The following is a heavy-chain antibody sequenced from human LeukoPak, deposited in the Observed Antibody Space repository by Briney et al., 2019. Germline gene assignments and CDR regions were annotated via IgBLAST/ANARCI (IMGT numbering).Heavy chain of an antibody. CDR1: GGSISSHY. J-gene: IGHJ2*01. CDR3: ARVERDRLRPSYFDL. Sequence: SETLSLTCTVSGGSISSHYWSWIRQPPGKGLELIGYISYTGSTNYNPSLKSRVTISGDTSKNQFSLKLTSVTAADTAVYYCARVERDRLRPSYFDLWGRGTLVTVSS. CDR2: ISYTGST. V-gene: IGHV4-59*11. D-gene: IGHD4-17*01.